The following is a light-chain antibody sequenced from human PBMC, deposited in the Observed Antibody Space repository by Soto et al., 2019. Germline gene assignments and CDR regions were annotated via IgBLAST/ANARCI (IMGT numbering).Light chain of an antibody. J-gene: IGKJ4*01. V-gene: IGKV3-15*01. CDR1: QSVSSN. CDR2: DAS. CDR3: QKYNSCPLT. Sequence: EIVMTQSPATLSVSPGERATLSCRARQSVSSNLAWYQQKPGQAPRLIIYDASTRATGIPARFSGSGSGTEFTLTISSLQSEDFVVYYCQKYNSCPLTFGGGTKVEIK.